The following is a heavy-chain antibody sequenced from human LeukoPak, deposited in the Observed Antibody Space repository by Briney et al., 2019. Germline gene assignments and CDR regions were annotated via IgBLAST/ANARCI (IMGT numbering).Heavy chain of an antibody. D-gene: IGHD2-2*01. Sequence: ASVKVSCKASGYTFTSYAMHWVRQAPGQRLEWMGWINAGNGNTKYSQKFQGRVTITRDTSASTAYMELSSLRSEDTAVYYCARDARIVVVPAAYNAFDIWGQGTMVTVSS. V-gene: IGHV1-3*01. CDR2: INAGNGNT. J-gene: IGHJ3*02. CDR1: GYTFTSYA. CDR3: ARDARIVVVPAAYNAFDI.